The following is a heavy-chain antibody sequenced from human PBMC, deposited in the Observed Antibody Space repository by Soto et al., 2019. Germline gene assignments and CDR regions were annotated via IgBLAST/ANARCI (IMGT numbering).Heavy chain of an antibody. Sequence: QVQLVQSGAEVKKPGSSVKVSCKASGGTLSSYAISWVRQAPGQGLEWMGGIIPIFGTANYAQKLQGRVTITADESTSTAKMEVSSLRSEDAAVYYCARTATMSVVVIRDPYYYYGMDVWGQGTTVPVSS. D-gene: IGHD3-22*01. CDR2: IIPIFGTA. CDR3: ARTATMSVVVIRDPYYYYGMDV. J-gene: IGHJ6*02. V-gene: IGHV1-69*01. CDR1: GGTLSSYA.